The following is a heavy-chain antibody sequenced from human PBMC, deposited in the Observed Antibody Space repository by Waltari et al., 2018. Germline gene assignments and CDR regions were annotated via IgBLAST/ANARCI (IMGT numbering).Heavy chain of an antibody. CDR3: ARERSRDFDWLPNVLDV. V-gene: IGHV4-34*02. J-gene: IGHJ3*01. CDR2: IGHRGST. D-gene: IGHD3-9*01. Sequence: QVQLQQGGAGLLKPSETLSLTCTVHGGSFSGHFWTWIRQAPGKGLEGLGEIGHRGSTHSHPSFRSRVTISVDTSKNQFSLQLNSVTAADTALYYCARERSRDFDWLPNVLDVWGLGTLVTVSS. CDR1: GGSFSGHF.